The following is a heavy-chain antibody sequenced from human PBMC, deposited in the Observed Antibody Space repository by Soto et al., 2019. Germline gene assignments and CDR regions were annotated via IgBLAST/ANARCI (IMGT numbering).Heavy chain of an antibody. Sequence: EVQLVESGGGLAQPGRSLRLSCAASGFTFDDYAMHWVRQPPGKGLEWVSGITWHGDKIDYADSVKGRFTISRDNATNFLYLGMDRVTPEDTAFYYCAKDMREDGECDVYFDAWGRGTRIMVSS. V-gene: IGHV3-9*01. J-gene: IGHJ2*01. CDR2: ITWHGDKI. CDR1: GFTFDDYA. D-gene: IGHD4-17*01. CDR3: AKDMREDGECDVYFDA.